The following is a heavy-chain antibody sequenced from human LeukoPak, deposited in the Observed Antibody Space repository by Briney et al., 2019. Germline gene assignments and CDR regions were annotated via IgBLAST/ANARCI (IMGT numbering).Heavy chain of an antibody. CDR3: ARDLGQYYDTSDNWFDP. D-gene: IGHD3-22*01. CDR2: IKQDGSEK. V-gene: IGHV3-7*01. CDR1: GFTFSNYW. J-gene: IGHJ5*02. Sequence: PGGSLRLSCAGSGFTFSNYWMNWVRQAPGKGLEWVANIKQDGSEKYYVDSVKGRFTISRDNAKNSLYLQMNSLRAEDTAVYYCARDLGQYYDTSDNWFDPWGQGTLVTVSS.